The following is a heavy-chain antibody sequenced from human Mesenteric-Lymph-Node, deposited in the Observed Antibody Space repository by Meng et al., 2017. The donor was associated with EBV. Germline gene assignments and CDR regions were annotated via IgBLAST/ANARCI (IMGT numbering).Heavy chain of an antibody. CDR2: IYTFNDDT. V-gene: IGHV1-18*01. CDR1: GYIFSHYG. J-gene: IGHJ4*02. D-gene: IGHD6-6*01. Sequence: QVRLVQSGAEVKKPRDSVKVACKTSGYIFSHYGIDWVRQAPGQGLEWMGWIYTFNDDTIYAESFQDRVTLTTDTSTSTVYMELKSLRSDDTAVYYCARTYSSTSHFDYWGQGSLVTVSS. CDR3: ARTYSSTSHFDY.